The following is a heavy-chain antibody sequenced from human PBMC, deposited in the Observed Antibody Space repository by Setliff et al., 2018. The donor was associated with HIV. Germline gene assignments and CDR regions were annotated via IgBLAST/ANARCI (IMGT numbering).Heavy chain of an antibody. J-gene: IGHJ4*02. CDR2: ISPSSVYL. CDR3: AGSRGYFVQAD. V-gene: IGHV3-21*06. Sequence: GGSLRLSCAASGITLGDYGMVWVRQAPGKGLEWVSSISPSSVYLNYADSMKGRVTISRDNAKNSLYLQMNSLRAEDTAVYYCAGSRGYFVQADWGQGTLVTVSS. D-gene: IGHD1-1*01. CDR1: GITLGDYG.